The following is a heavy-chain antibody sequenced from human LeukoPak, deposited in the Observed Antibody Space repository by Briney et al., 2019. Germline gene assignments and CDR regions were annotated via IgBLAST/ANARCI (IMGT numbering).Heavy chain of an antibody. Sequence: PSEALSLTCAVCGGSFSGYYWSWIRQPPGKGLEWMGEINNSGSTNYNPSIKSRVTISVDTSKNQLSLKLSSVTAADTAVYHCARGTRVLLWFGALFYRPDWFDPGGQGTLVTVSA. CDR1: GGSFSGYY. D-gene: IGHD3-10*01. CDR3: ARGTRVLLWFGALFYRPDWFDP. V-gene: IGHV4-34*01. J-gene: IGHJ5*02. CDR2: INNSGST.